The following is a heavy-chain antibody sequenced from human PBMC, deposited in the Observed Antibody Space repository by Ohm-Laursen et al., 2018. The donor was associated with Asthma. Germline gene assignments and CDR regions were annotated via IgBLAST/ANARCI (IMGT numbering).Heavy chain of an antibody. D-gene: IGHD3-22*01. J-gene: IGHJ2*01. CDR2: IYYSGST. V-gene: IGHV4-30-4*01. CDR1: GGSISSGDYY. Sequence: TLSLTCTVSGGSISSGDYYWSWIRQPPGKGLEWIGYIYYSGSTYYNPSLKSRVTISVGTSKNQFSLKLSSVTAADTAVYYCARDPGHYDSSGYYYPYWYFDLWGRGTLVTVSS. CDR3: ARDPGHYDSSGYYYPYWYFDL.